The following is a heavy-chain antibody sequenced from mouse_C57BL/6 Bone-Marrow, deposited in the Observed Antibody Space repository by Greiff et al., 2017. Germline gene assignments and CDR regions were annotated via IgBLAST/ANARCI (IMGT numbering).Heavy chain of an antibody. D-gene: IGHD2-4*01. CDR1: GFSLTSYG. CDR3: SKRAMITTGDWYFDV. CDR2: IWGGGST. V-gene: IGHV2-9*01. Sequence: VKLQESGPGLVAPSQSLSITCTVSGFSLTSYGADWVRQPPGKGLEWLGVIWGGGSTNYNSALMSRLSISKDNSKSQVFLKMNSLQTDDTAMYYCSKRAMITTGDWYFDVWGTGTTVTVSS. J-gene: IGHJ1*03.